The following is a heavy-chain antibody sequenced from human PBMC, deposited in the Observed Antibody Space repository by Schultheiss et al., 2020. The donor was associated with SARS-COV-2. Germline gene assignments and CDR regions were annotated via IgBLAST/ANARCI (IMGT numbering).Heavy chain of an antibody. CDR3: ARGDYDILTGYYPPTYYYYYYMDV. J-gene: IGHJ6*03. D-gene: IGHD3-9*01. Sequence: SETLSLTCTVSGGSISSYYWSWIRQPPEKGLEWIGYIYYSGSTNYNPSLKSRVTISVDTSKNQFSLKLSSVTAADTAVYYCARGDYDILTGYYPPTYYYYYYMDVWGKGTTVTVSS. CDR1: GGSISSYY. V-gene: IGHV4-59*01. CDR2: IYYSGST.